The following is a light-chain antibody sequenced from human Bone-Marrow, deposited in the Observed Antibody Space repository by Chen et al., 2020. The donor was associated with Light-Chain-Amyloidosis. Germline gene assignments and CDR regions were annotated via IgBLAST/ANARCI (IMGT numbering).Light chain of an antibody. V-gene: IGKV3-20*01. CDR2: SSS. J-gene: IGKJ1*01. Sequence: LTQSPGTLSLSPGQTATLFCRAGQRVTTSSLAWYQLRPGQAPRLLIFSSSRRATGIPNRFGGSGYGTDFTLTIDRLEPEDSTLYFCHQYGSSPWTFGQGTRVEI. CDR1: QRVTTSS. CDR3: HQYGSSPWT.